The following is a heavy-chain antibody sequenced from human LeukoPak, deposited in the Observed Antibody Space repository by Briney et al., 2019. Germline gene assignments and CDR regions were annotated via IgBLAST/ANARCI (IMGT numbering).Heavy chain of an antibody. CDR1: GFTFSSYA. CDR2: ISYDGSNK. Sequence: GRSLRLSCAASGFTFSSYAMHWVRQAPGKGLEWVAVISYDGSNKYYADSVKGRFTISRDNSKNTLYLQMNSLRAEDTAVYYCASRPSYSSGWYENWFDPWGQGTLVTVSS. V-gene: IGHV3-30-3*01. D-gene: IGHD6-19*01. J-gene: IGHJ5*02. CDR3: ASRPSYSSGWYENWFDP.